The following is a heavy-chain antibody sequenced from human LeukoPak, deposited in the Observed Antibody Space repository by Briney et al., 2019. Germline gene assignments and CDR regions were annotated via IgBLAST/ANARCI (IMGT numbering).Heavy chain of an antibody. V-gene: IGHV4-34*01. CDR2: INHSGST. Sequence: SETLSLTCAVYGGSFSGYYWSWIRQPPGKGLEWIGEINHSGSTNYNPSLKSRVTISVDTSKNQFSLKLSSVTAADTAVYYCASSDTATFDYWGQGTLVTVSS. J-gene: IGHJ4*02. D-gene: IGHD5-18*01. CDR1: GGSFSGYY. CDR3: ASSDTATFDY.